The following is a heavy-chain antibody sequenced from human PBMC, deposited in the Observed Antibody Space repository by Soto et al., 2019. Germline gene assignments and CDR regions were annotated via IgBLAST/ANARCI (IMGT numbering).Heavy chain of an antibody. CDR1: GYTFSASI. CDR2: INPNSGGT. V-gene: IGHV1-2*04. D-gene: IGHD3-9*01. J-gene: IGHJ4*02. Sequence: PPVKVSCAASGYTFSASIIPSGRQAPGQGLEWMGWINPNSGGTNYAQKFQGWVTMTRDTSISTAYMELSRLRSDDTAVYYCASALTGYYSEFDYWGQGTLVTVSS. CDR3: ASALTGYYSEFDY.